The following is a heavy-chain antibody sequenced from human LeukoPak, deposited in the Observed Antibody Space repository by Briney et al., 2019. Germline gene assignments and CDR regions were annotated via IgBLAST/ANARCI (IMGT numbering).Heavy chain of an antibody. D-gene: IGHD1-1*01. V-gene: IGHV3-15*01. CDR1: GFTFSNAW. J-gene: IGHJ4*02. CDR2: IKSKTGGGTT. Sequence: GGSLRLSCAASGFTFSNAWMSWVRQAPGKGLERFGRIKSKTGGGTTDYAAPVKGRFTISRDDSKNTLYLQMNSLKTEDTAVYYCTTDLIVNEHWGQGTLVTVSS. CDR3: TTDLIVNEH.